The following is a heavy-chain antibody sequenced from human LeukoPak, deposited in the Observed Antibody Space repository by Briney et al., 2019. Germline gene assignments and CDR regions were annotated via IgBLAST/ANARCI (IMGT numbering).Heavy chain of an antibody. CDR3: ARDLRLAAASFYGMDV. CDR1: GGSISSYY. J-gene: IGHJ6*02. CDR2: IFYSGTT. Sequence: PSETLSLTCTVSGGSISSYYWGWIRQPPGKGLEWIGYIFYSGTTNYNPSLKSRVTMSVDTSKNQFSLKLSSVAAADTAVYYCARDLRLAAASFYGMDVWGQGTTVTVSS. D-gene: IGHD2-15*01. V-gene: IGHV4-59*12.